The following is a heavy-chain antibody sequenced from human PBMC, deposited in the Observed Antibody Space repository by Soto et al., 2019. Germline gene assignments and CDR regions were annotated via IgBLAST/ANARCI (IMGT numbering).Heavy chain of an antibody. V-gene: IGHV3-23*01. Sequence: SLRLSFTASGFTLCSYSMSWVRQAPGKGLEWVSGVSGSGYSTYYADSVEGRFTISRDNSKNTLYLQMNSLRAEDTAVYYCAKDPHSWGQGTLVTVSS. CDR2: VSGSGYST. J-gene: IGHJ4*02. CDR1: GFTLCSYS. CDR3: AKDPHS.